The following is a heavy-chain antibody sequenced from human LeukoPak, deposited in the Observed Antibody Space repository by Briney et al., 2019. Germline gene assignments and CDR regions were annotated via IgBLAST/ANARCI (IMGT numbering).Heavy chain of an antibody. J-gene: IGHJ3*01. CDR2: IYNSGST. CDR1: GDSISRYY. Sequence: SETLSLTCTVSGDSISRYYWSWIRQPPGKGLEWIGYIYNSGSTNYNYKPSLKSRVTMSVDTSKNRFSLRLSSVTAADTALYYCATDSSGSFDAFDVWGQGTLVTVSS. V-gene: IGHV4-59*08. D-gene: IGHD3-22*01. CDR3: ATDSSGSFDAFDV.